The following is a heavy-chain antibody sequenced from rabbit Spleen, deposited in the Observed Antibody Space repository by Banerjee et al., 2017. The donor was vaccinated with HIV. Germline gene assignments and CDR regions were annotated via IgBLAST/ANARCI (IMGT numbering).Heavy chain of an antibody. Sequence: QSLEESGGDLVKPGASLTLTCTASGIDFSSKYYMCWVRQAPGKGLEWIACIRTDTGSTWYASWVNGRFTISKTSSTTVTLQMTSLTAADTATHFCARGVSGGYNGAFNLWGPGTLVTVS. CDR1: GIDFSSKYY. CDR3: ARGVSGGYNGAFNL. J-gene: IGHJ4*01. CDR2: IRTDTGST. D-gene: IGHD1-1*01. V-gene: IGHV1S40*01.